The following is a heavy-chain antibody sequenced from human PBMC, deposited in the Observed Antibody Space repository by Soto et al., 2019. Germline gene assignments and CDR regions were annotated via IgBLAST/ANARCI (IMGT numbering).Heavy chain of an antibody. J-gene: IGHJ4*02. V-gene: IGHV1-69*13. CDR2: IIPIFGTA. CDR3: ASHLGYCSSTSCYFDY. CDR1: GGTFSSYA. D-gene: IGHD2-2*01. Sequence: ASVKVSCKASGGTFSSYAISWVRQAPGQGLEWMGGIIPIFGTANYAQKFQGRVTITADESTSTAYMELSSLRSEDTAVYYCASHLGYCSSTSCYFDYWGQGTLVTVSS.